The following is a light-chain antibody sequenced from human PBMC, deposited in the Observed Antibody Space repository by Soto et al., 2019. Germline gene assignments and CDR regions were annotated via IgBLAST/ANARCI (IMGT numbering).Light chain of an antibody. V-gene: IGLV1-44*01. Sequence: HSVLTPPPSASGTPGQRVTIYCSGGSSNIGSNTVNWYQQLPGTAPKVLMYSNNQRPSGVPARFSGSKSRASASLAISGLQSEDEADYYCAACDDSLNSLVFGGGTKLAVL. CDR3: AACDDSLNSLV. CDR1: SSNIGSNT. J-gene: IGLJ2*01. CDR2: SNN.